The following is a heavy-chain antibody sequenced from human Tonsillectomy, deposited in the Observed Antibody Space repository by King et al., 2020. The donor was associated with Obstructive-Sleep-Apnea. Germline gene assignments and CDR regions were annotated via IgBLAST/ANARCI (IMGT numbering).Heavy chain of an antibody. V-gene: IGHV3-30*04. CDR2: VSYDGSNK. Sequence: VQLVESGGGVVQPGRSLRLSCAASGFTFSSYATHWVRQAPGKGLEWVAVVSYDGSNKYYGDSVKGRCTISRDNSKNRLYLQMNSLRTEDTAVYYCARSRPTSGYSFDYWGQGTLVTVSS. J-gene: IGHJ4*02. CDR3: ARSRPTSGYSFDY. CDR1: GFTFSSYA. D-gene: IGHD2-2*01.